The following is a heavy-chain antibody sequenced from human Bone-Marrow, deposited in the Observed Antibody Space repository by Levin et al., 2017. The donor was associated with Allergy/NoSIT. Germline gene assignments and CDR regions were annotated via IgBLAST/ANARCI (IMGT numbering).Heavy chain of an antibody. D-gene: IGHD3-10*01. CDR2: IYWDDDK. CDR1: GFSLSSSGVG. Sequence: KLSGPTLVKPTQTLTLTCTFSGFSLSSSGVGVGWIRQPPGKALEWLAVIYWDDDKRYSPSLKSRLTVTKDTSKNQVVLTMTNMDPVDTATYYCAHRLRSGTAWSAPYFDYWGQGTLVTVSS. J-gene: IGHJ4*02. V-gene: IGHV2-5*02. CDR3: AHRLRSGTAWSAPYFDY.